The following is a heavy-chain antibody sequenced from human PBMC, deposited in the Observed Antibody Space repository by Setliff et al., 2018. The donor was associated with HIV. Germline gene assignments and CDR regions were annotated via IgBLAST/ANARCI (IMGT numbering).Heavy chain of an antibody. Sequence: SETLSLTCSVSTDSISNFHWSWMRQPAGKGLEWIGRIFGSGTTHYNPSLKSRVAMSIDTSKNQFSLKLNSVTAADTAVYFCARDRSKYGTGSSAYNWFDPWGLGTLVTVSS. J-gene: IGHJ5*02. CDR3: ARDRSKYGTGSSAYNWFDP. V-gene: IGHV4-4*07. CDR1: TDSISNFH. D-gene: IGHD3-16*01. CDR2: IFGSGTT.